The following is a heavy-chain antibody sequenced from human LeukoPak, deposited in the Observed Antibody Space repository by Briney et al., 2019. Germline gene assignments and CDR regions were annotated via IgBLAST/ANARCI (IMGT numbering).Heavy chain of an antibody. Sequence: SETLSLTCAVYGGPFTTFYWSWIRQPPGKGLEWIGDVYHTGSTTYSPSLKSRVTISVDTSKNQFSLKLSSVTAADTAVYYCARVPRRYFDWSVHPYYYYYMDVWGKGTTVTVSS. V-gene: IGHV4-34*01. CDR2: VYHTGST. CDR1: GGPFTTFY. D-gene: IGHD3-9*01. CDR3: ARVPRRYFDWSVHPYYYYYMDV. J-gene: IGHJ6*03.